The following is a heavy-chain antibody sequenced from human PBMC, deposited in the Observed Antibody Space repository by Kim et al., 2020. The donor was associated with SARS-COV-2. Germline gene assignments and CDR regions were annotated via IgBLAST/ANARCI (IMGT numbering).Heavy chain of an antibody. Sequence: SETLSLTCTVSGGSISSGGYYWSWIRQHPGKGLEWIGYIYYSGSTYYNPSLKSRVTISVDTSKNQFSLKLSSVTAADTAVYYCARDSFGSGEDYYYYGMDVWGQGTTVTVSS. CDR3: ARDSFGSGEDYYYYGMDV. CDR1: GGSISSGGYY. CDR2: IYYSGST. V-gene: IGHV4-31*03. J-gene: IGHJ6*02. D-gene: IGHD3-10*01.